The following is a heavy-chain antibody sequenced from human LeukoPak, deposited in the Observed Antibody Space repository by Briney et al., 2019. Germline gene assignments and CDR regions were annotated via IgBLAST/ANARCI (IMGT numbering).Heavy chain of an antibody. D-gene: IGHD2-2*01. V-gene: IGHV4-30-2*01. J-gene: IGHJ4*02. CDR1: GGSISSGGYY. Sequence: PSQTLSLTCTVSGGSISSGGYYWSWIRQPPGKGLEWIGYIYHSGSTYYNPSLKSRVTISVDRSKNQFSLKLSSVTAADTAVYYCARERADVCSSTSCYPVDYWGQGTLVTVSS. CDR2: IYHSGST. CDR3: ARERADVCSSTSCYPVDY.